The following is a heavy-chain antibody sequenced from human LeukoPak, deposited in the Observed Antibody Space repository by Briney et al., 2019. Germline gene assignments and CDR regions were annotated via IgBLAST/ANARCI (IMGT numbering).Heavy chain of an antibody. D-gene: IGHD6-6*01. Sequence: GGSLRLSCAASGFTVSSNYMSWVRQAPGKGLEWVANIKEDGSEKYYVDSVKDRFTISRDNAKNSLYLQMDNLRAEDTAVYYCARDLSYSSSSGGSFDYWGQGTLVTVSS. J-gene: IGHJ4*02. CDR3: ARDLSYSSSSGGSFDY. V-gene: IGHV3-7*05. CDR1: GFTVSSNY. CDR2: IKEDGSEK.